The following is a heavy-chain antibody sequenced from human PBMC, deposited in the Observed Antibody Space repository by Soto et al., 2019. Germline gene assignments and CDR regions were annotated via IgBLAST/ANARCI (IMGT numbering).Heavy chain of an antibody. CDR3: SRIAVSGPRTGFDY. CDR2: VSHIGST. D-gene: IGHD6-19*01. Sequence: SETLSLTCSVSGGSISNSSYLWGWVRQPPGKGLQWIGSVSHIGSTNYNPSLKSRLTISVGTSKTQSSLRLDSVTAADTAVYYCSRIAVSGPRTGFDYWGQGILVTVSS. CDR1: GGSISNSSYL. J-gene: IGHJ4*02. V-gene: IGHV4-39*01.